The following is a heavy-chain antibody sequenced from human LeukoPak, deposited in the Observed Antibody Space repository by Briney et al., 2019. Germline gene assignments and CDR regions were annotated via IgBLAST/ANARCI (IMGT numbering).Heavy chain of an antibody. CDR1: GFTFSSYY. V-gene: IGHV3-7*01. Sequence: GGSLRLSCAATGFTFSSYYMSWVRQAPGKGLGWVANIKQDGSEKQYVDSVKGRFTISRDNVENSLYLQMKSLRAKDTGVHYCARAGRYDFGDYGWNYWGQGALVTVSS. CDR2: IKQDGSEK. CDR3: ARAGRYDFGDYGWNY. J-gene: IGHJ4*02. D-gene: IGHD4-17*01.